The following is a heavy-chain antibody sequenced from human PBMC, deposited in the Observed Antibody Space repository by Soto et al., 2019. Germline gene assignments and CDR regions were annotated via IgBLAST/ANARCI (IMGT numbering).Heavy chain of an antibody. CDR3: AREPRLRYYGDYVGWFDP. V-gene: IGHV4-4*02. CDR1: GGSISSSNW. CDR2: IYHSGST. J-gene: IGHJ5*02. D-gene: IGHD4-17*01. Sequence: SETLSLTCAVSGGSISSSNWWSWVRQPPGKGLEWIGEIYHSGSTNYNPSLKSRVTISVDKSKNQFSLKLSSVTAADTAVYYCAREPRLRYYGDYVGWFDPWGQGTLVTVSS.